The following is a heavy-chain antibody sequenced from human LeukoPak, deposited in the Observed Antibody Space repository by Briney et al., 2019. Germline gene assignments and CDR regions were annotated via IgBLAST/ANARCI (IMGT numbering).Heavy chain of an antibody. CDR3: TRSPGFAP. CDR2: VGANGNSYAT. Sequence: GGSLRLSCAASGFTFSGSAMHWVRQAPGPGLEWVGSVGANGNSYATIYAASVKGRFTVSRDDSKNTAYLQMNSLKTEDTAVYYCTRSPGFAPWGQGTLVTVSS. J-gene: IGHJ5*02. CDR1: GFTFSGSA. V-gene: IGHV3-73*01.